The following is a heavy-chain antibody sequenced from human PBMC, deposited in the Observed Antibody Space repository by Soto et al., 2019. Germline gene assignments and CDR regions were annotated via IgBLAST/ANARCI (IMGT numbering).Heavy chain of an antibody. CDR3: AKGSRDSRPYYFDY. Sequence: EVQLLESGGSLVQPGGSLTLSCAASGFTFRNYVMSWVRQAPGKGLEWVPAMTGDGDDTYYADSVKGRFTISRDNSKNTLYLQMNSLRAEDTADYYCAKGSRDSRPYYFDYWGQGTLVTVSS. D-gene: IGHD3-3*01. J-gene: IGHJ4*02. V-gene: IGHV3-23*01. CDR1: GFTFRNYV. CDR2: MTGDGDDT.